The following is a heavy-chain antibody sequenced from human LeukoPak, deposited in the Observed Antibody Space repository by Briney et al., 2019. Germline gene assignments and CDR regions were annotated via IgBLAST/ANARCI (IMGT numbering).Heavy chain of an antibody. V-gene: IGHV4-59*08. D-gene: IGHD6-13*01. CDR3: ARGSAAEDY. CDR1: GGSISSYY. CDR2: IYYSGST. Sequence: SETLSLTCTVSGGSISSYYWIWIRQPPGKGLEWIGYIYYSGSTNYNPSLKSRVTISVDTSKNQFSLKLSSVTAADTAVYYCARGSAAEDYWGQGTLVTVSS. J-gene: IGHJ4*02.